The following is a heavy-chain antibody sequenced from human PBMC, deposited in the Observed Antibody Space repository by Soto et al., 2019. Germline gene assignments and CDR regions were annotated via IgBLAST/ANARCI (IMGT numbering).Heavy chain of an antibody. Sequence: ASVKVSCKASGYTFTSYDINWVRQATGQGLEWMGWMNPNSGNTGYAQKFQGRVTMTRNTSISTAYMELSSLRSEDTAVYYFAILMFTLGGFIVLKVFDIGGKGTMVPV. CDR2: MNPNSGNT. CDR3: AILMFTLGGFIVLKVFDI. J-gene: IGHJ3*02. V-gene: IGHV1-8*01. D-gene: IGHD3-16*02. CDR1: GYTFTSYD.